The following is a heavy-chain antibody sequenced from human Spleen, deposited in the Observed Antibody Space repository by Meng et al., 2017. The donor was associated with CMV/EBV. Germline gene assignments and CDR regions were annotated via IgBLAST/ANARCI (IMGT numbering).Heavy chain of an antibody. CDR3: ASPKPPYCSSTSCYTGGDYYYGMDV. V-gene: IGHV1-18*01. Sequence: ASVKVSCKASGYNFPSYGISWVRQAPGQGLEWMGWISAYNGNTNYAQKLQGRVTMTTDTSTSTAYMELRSLRSDDTAVYYCASPKPPYCSSTSCYTGGDYYYGMDVWGQGTTVTVSS. J-gene: IGHJ6*02. CDR1: GYNFPSYG. CDR2: ISAYNGNT. D-gene: IGHD2-2*02.